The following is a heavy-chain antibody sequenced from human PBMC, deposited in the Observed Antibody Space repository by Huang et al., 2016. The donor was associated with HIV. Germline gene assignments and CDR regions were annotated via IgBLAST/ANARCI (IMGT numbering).Heavy chain of an antibody. D-gene: IGHD3-10*01. V-gene: IGHV2-5*01. CDR2: IYWNDEK. CDR1: GFSLSTGVG. J-gene: IGHJ1*01. CDR3: AHRRGNRYYSGYFQY. Sequence: QITLEESGPTVVKPTQTLTLTCTFSGFSLSTGVGVGWIRQPPGKALEWLALIYWNDEKRYSPSLHTRLTITKDTSKNRVVLTMTNMDPVDTATYYCAHRRGNRYYSGYFQYWGQGTLVTVSS.